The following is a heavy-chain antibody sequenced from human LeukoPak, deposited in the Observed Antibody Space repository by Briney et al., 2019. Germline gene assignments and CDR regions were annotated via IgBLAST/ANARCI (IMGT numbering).Heavy chain of an antibody. Sequence: PSGTLSLTCAVSGGSISSSNWWSWVRQPPGKGLEWIGEIYHSGSTNYNPSLKSRVTISVDTSKNQFSLKLSSVTAADTAVYYCARPGFGELWAWWYWGQGTLVTVSS. CDR1: GGSISSSNW. V-gene: IGHV4-4*02. J-gene: IGHJ4*02. CDR2: IYHSGST. D-gene: IGHD3-10*01. CDR3: ARPGFGELWAWWY.